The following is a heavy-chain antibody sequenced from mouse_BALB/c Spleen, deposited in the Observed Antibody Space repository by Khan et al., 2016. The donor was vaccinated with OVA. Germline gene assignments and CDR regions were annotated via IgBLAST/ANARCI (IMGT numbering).Heavy chain of an antibody. D-gene: IGHD2-10*01. CDR1: GFSLTNYG. CDR2: IWSDGST. Sequence: QVQLKQSGPGLVAPSQSLSITCTISGFSLTNYGVHWVRQPPGKGLEWLVVIWSDGSTTYNSALKSRLTITKDHSQSQVFLEKNSLHTDDTAMYFCARQPYYHYNIMDYWGQGTSVTVSS. J-gene: IGHJ4*01. V-gene: IGHV2-6-1*01. CDR3: ARQPYYHYNIMDY.